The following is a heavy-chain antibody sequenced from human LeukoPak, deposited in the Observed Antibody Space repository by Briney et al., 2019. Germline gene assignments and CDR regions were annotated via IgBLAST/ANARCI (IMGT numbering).Heavy chain of an antibody. CDR1: GLTVSNSH. J-gene: IGHJ4*02. CDR2: ISGSGGST. D-gene: IGHD2-2*01. V-gene: IGHV3-23*01. Sequence: PGGSLRLSCAASGLTVSNSHMSWVRQAPGKGLEWVSAISGSGGSTYYADSVKGRFTISRDNSKNTLYLQMNSLRAEDTAVYYCAKIPSGPAVFRYYFDYWGQGTLVTVSS. CDR3: AKIPSGPAVFRYYFDY.